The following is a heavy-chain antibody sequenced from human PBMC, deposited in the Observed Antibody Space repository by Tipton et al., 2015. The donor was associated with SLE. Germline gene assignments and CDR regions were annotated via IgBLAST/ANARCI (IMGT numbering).Heavy chain of an antibody. CDR2: ISTYNGNT. V-gene: IGHV1-18*01. CDR3: ARVRVDTAMGVFDF. CDR1: GYTFTSYG. J-gene: IGHJ4*02. D-gene: IGHD5-18*01. Sequence: QLVQSGAEEKKPGASVKVSCRASGYTFTSYGISWVRQAPGQGLEWMGWISTYNGNTNYAQKLQGRVTMTSDTSTSTAYMELRSLRSDDTAIYYCARVRVDTAMGVFDFWGQGTLVTVPS.